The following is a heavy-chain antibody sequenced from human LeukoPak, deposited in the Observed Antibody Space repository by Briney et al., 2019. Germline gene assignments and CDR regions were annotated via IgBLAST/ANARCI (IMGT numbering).Heavy chain of an antibody. V-gene: IGHV1-69*04. CDR1: GGTFSSYA. Sequence: SVKVSCKASGGTFSSYAISWVRQAPGQGLEWMGRIIPILGIANYAQKFQGRVTITADKSTSTAYMELSSLRSEDTAVYYCARSSPVRRRTLNNWFDPWGQGTLVTVSS. CDR3: ARSSPVRRRTLNNWFDP. CDR2: IIPILGIA. D-gene: IGHD1-14*01. J-gene: IGHJ5*02.